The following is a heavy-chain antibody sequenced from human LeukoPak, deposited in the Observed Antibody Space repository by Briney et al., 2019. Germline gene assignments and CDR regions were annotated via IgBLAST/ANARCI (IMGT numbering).Heavy chain of an antibody. CDR3: ARRRDSGSLQHFDY. CDR1: GFTFSSYN. J-gene: IGHJ4*02. D-gene: IGHD1-26*01. V-gene: IGHV3-21*04. CDR2: ISTSSIYI. Sequence: GGSLRLSCAGSGFTFSSYNMDWVRQAPGKGLEWVSSISTSSIYIYYADSVKGRFTISRDNAKNSLYLQMNSLRAEDTAVYYCARRRDSGSLQHFDYWGQGTLVTVSS.